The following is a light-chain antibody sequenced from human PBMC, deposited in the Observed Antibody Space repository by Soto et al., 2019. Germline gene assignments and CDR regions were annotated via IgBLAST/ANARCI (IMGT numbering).Light chain of an antibody. J-gene: IGKJ1*01. V-gene: IGKV3-15*01. Sequence: IVMTQSPATLSVSPGESTPLSSTASHYIYRNVAWFQQRPGQAPRLLIYRASTRATGTPARFSGSGSGTEFTLTITSLQSEDFALYYCQQYHNLWTFGQGTKVDIK. CDR2: RAS. CDR3: QQYHNLWT. CDR1: HYIYRN.